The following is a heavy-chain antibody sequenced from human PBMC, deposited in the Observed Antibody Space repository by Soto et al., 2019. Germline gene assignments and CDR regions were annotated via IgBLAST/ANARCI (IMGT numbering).Heavy chain of an antibody. J-gene: IGHJ4*02. D-gene: IGHD6-6*01. Sequence: SLRFSCAASGFTFSSYDMNWVRQAPGKGLEWVSYISSSGSTIYYEDSVKGRFTIYRDNAKSSLDLQSNSLRAEETGVYYCAREGGGQLGPGPCDYCGQAMLITASS. V-gene: IGHV3-48*03. CDR3: AREGGGQLGPGPCDY. CDR2: ISSSGSTI. CDR1: GFTFSSYD.